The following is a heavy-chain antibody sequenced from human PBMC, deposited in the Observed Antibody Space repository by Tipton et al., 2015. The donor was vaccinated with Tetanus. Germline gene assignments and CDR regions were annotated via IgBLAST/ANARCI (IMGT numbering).Heavy chain of an antibody. CDR2: IHYSGST. V-gene: IGHV4-61*01. CDR1: GGSVSSGSDY. J-gene: IGHJ4*02. Sequence: LSLTCTVSGGSVSSGSDYWTWIRQPPGKGLEWIGYIHYSGSTNYNPSLKSRVTISVDTSKNQFSLKLSSVTAADTAVYYCARDNNGYYIDYWGQGTLVTVSS. CDR3: ARDNNGYYIDY. D-gene: IGHD2-8*01.